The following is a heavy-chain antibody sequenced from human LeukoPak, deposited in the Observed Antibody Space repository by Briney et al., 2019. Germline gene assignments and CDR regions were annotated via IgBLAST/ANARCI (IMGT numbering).Heavy chain of an antibody. CDR1: GFTFSSHG. D-gene: IGHD6-13*01. Sequence: PGGSLRLSCAASGFTFSSHGMHWVRQAPGKGLEWVAVIWYDGSNKYYADSVKGRFTISRDNSKNTLYLQMNSLRGEDTAVYYCAGGTAAAAWNYWGQGTLVTVSS. CDR3: AGGTAAAAWNY. V-gene: IGHV3-33*01. CDR2: IWYDGSNK. J-gene: IGHJ4*02.